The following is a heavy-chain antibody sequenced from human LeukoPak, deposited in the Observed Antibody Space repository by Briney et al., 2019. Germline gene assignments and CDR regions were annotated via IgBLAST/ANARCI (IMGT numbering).Heavy chain of an antibody. CDR1: GFTFSDYS. J-gene: IGHJ3*02. CDR3: ARGGSYLSAFDI. V-gene: IGHV3-21*01. CDR2: ISSSGSSI. Sequence: PGGSLRLSCAASGFTFSDYSMNWVRQAPGKGLEWVSTISSSGSSIFYAASVKGRFTISRDNARNSLYLQMNSLRAEDTAVYYCARGGSYLSAFDIWGQGTMVTVSS. D-gene: IGHD1-26*01.